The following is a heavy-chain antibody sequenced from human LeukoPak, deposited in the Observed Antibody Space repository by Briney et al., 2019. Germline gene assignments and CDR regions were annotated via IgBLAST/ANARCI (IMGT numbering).Heavy chain of an antibody. CDR1: GFTFSSYS. CDR2: ISTSSSYI. V-gene: IGHV3-21*01. D-gene: IGHD1-26*01. Sequence: EGSLRLSCAASGFTFSSYSMNWVRQAPGKGLEWVSSISTSSSYIYYADSVKGRFTISRDNAKNSLYLQMNSLRAEDTAVYYCARKKVGATTRYAFDIWGQGTMVTVSS. J-gene: IGHJ3*02. CDR3: ARKKVGATTRYAFDI.